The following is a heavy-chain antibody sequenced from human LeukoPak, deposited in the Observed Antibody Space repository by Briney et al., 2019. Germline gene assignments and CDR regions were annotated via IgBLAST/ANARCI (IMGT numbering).Heavy chain of an antibody. CDR3: ARGSSPYNWYFDL. D-gene: IGHD4-11*01. CDR1: GYRLRNHG. CDR2: IGADSGDTHGDT. V-gene: IGHV1-18*01. J-gene: IGHJ2*01. Sequence: ASVKVSCRASGYRLRNHGISWVRQAPGQGLEWMGWIGADSGDTHGDTHYAEKLQGRVTMTTDTSTDTAYMDLRSLTSDDTAVYYCARGSSPYNWYFDLWSRASLVTVSS.